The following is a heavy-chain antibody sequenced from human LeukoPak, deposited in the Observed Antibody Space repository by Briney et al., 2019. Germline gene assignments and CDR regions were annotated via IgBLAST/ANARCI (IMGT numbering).Heavy chain of an antibody. J-gene: IGHJ4*02. V-gene: IGHV5-10-1*01. Sequence: GESLKISCKGYGYSFTSYWISWVRQMPGKGLEWMGRIDATDSATVYSPAFQGHVTMSTDKSINTAYLQWSSLRASDTAMYYCARHALGGSGWYYFDYWGQGALVTVSS. D-gene: IGHD6-19*01. CDR3: ARHALGGSGWYYFDY. CDR2: IDATDSAT. CDR1: GYSFTSYW.